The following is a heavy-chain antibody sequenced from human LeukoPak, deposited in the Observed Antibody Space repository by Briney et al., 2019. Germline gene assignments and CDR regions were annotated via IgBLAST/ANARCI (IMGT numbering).Heavy chain of an antibody. CDR2: INHSGST. J-gene: IGHJ4*02. V-gene: IGHV4-34*01. CDR1: GGSFSGYN. Sequence: SETLSLTCAVYGGSFSGYNWSWIRQPPGKGLEWIGEINHSGSTNYNPSLKSRVTISVDTSKNQFSLKLSSVTAADTAVYYCARSPRGGLGELSTGYFDYWGQGTLVTVSS. D-gene: IGHD3-16*02. CDR3: ARSPRGGLGELSTGYFDY.